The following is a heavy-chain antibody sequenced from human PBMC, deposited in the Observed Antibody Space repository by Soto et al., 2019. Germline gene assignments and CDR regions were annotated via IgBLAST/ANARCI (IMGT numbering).Heavy chain of an antibody. Sequence: QVQLVQSGAEVKKPGASVKVSCKASGYIFTGYYIHWVRQAPRQGLGWMGWINPNSGGTNYAQKFQGWVTMTRDTSISTAYMELSRLRSDDTAVYYCARVASNYYDSSGYYFDYWGQGTLVTVSS. D-gene: IGHD3-22*01. CDR3: ARVASNYYDSSGYYFDY. CDR2: INPNSGGT. V-gene: IGHV1-2*04. CDR1: GYIFTGYY. J-gene: IGHJ4*02.